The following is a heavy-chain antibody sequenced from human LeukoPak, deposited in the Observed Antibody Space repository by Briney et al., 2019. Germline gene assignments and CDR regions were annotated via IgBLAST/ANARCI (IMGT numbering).Heavy chain of an antibody. J-gene: IGHJ4*02. CDR1: GYIFTNYY. V-gene: IGHV1-46*01. Sequence: ASVKVSCKASGYIFTNYYMHWVRQAPGQGLEWMGIINAGCGSTGYAQKFQDRVTMTRDTSTSTVYMELSSLRSEDTAVYYCARVSSGYSYGYFFDYWGQGTLVTVSS. D-gene: IGHD5-18*01. CDR2: INAGCGST. CDR3: ARVSSGYSYGYFFDY.